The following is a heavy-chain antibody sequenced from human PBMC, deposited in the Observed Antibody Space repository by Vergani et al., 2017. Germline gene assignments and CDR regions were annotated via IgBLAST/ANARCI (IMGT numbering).Heavy chain of an antibody. V-gene: IGHV1-69*11. Sequence: QVQLVQSGAEVKKPGASVKVSCKASGGTFSSYAISWVRQAPGQGLEWMGRIIPILGTANYAQKFQGRVTITADESTSTAYMELSSLRSEDTAVYYCAREGTSYGDYVYYYYYMDVWGKGTTVTVSS. D-gene: IGHD4-17*01. CDR1: GGTFSSYA. CDR3: AREGTSYGDYVYYYYYMDV. CDR2: IIPILGTA. J-gene: IGHJ6*03.